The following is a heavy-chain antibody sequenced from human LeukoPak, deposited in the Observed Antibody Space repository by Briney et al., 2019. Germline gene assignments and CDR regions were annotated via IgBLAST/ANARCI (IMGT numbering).Heavy chain of an antibody. V-gene: IGHV3-15*01. D-gene: IGHD6-19*01. CDR3: AKYSSGSFAY. Sequence: PGGSLRLSCAASGFTFSSYGMNWVRQAPGKGLEWVGRIISKTDGGTTDYAAPVKGRFTISRDDSKNTLFLQMSSLKTEDTAVYYCAKYSSGSFAYWGQGTLVTVSS. CDR2: IISKTDGGTT. J-gene: IGHJ4*02. CDR1: GFTFSSYG.